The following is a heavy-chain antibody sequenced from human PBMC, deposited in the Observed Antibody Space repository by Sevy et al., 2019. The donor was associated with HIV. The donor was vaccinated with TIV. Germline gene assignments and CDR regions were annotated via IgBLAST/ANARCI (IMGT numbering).Heavy chain of an antibody. CDR1: GFTSDDYT. CDR3: AKDISGEGYLGSGYFDY. D-gene: IGHD2-15*01. V-gene: IGHV3-43*01. CDR2: ITWDGGST. Sequence: GGSLRLSCAASGFTSDDYTMNWVRQAPGKGLEWVSLITWDGGSTYYADSVKGRFTISRDNSKNSLYLQMNSLRTEDTALYYCAKDISGEGYLGSGYFDYWGQGTLVTVSS. J-gene: IGHJ4*02.